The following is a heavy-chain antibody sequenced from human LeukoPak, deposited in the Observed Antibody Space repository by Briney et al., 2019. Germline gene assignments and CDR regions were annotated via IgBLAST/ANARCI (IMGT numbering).Heavy chain of an antibody. CDR3: ARNRDVHNGMDV. D-gene: IGHD1-14*01. V-gene: IGHV4-31*03. CDR2: IYYTGTT. J-gene: IGHJ6*02. CDR1: GGSISSGGYY. Sequence: SETLSLTCTVSGGSISSGGYYWTWIRQHPGKGLEYIGYIYYTGTTYNNPSLKSRVTISIDTSKNPFSLKLTSVTAADTAVYYCARNRDVHNGMDVWGQGITVIVSS.